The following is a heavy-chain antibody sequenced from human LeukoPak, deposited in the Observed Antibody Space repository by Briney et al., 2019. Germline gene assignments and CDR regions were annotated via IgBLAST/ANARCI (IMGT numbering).Heavy chain of an antibody. Sequence: GGSLRLSCAASGFTFSRYAMSWVRQAPGKGLEWVSVISGSGGSTYYADSVKGRFTISRDNSKNTLYPQMNSLRAEDTAVYYCAKDYLDIVVVPAALDAFDIWGQGTMVTVSS. J-gene: IGHJ3*02. CDR2: ISGSGGST. D-gene: IGHD2-2*03. CDR1: GFTFSRYA. V-gene: IGHV3-23*01. CDR3: AKDYLDIVVVPAALDAFDI.